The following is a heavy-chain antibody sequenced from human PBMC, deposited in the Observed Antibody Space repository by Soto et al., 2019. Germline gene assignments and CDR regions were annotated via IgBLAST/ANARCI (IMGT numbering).Heavy chain of an antibody. CDR2: IYPGDSDT. CDR3: ARRGPMVSYYYYGMDV. D-gene: IGHD2-8*01. CDR1: GYSFTSYW. Sequence: GESLKISCKGSGYSFTSYWIGWARQMPGKGLEWMGIIYPGDSDTRYSPSFQGQVTISVDKSISTAYLQWSSLKASDTAMYYCARRGPMVSYYYYGMDVWGQGTTVTVSS. V-gene: IGHV5-51*01. J-gene: IGHJ6*02.